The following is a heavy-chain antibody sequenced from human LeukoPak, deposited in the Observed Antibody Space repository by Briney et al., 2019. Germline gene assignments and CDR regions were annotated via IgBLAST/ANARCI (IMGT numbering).Heavy chain of an antibody. V-gene: IGHV4-31*03. CDR1: GGSINSGGYY. J-gene: IGHJ2*01. D-gene: IGHD3-3*01. CDR3: ATAILTASGYVWYFNL. Sequence: SQTLSLTCTVSGGSINSGGYYWSWIRQLPGKGLEWIGYVYYTGSAYYNPSLKSRVTILVDTSTSQFSLRLSSVTAADTAVYYCATAILTASGYVWYFNLWGRGTLVTVSS. CDR2: VYYTGSA.